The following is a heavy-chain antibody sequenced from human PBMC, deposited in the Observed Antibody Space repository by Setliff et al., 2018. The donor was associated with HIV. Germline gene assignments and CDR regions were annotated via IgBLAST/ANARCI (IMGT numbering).Heavy chain of an antibody. D-gene: IGHD2-15*01. Sequence: SETLSLTCVVSDDSFSNYDWTWIRQPPGKALQWIGYISSSGTTNYNPSLRNRVTISIETSNTHFSLWLRSVTAADTATYFCARLGRAIDDGGSSLRLDFWGQGMLVTVSS. CDR3: ARLGRAIDDGGSSLRLDF. V-gene: IGHV4-4*09. J-gene: IGHJ4*02. CDR1: DDSFSNYD. CDR2: ISSSGTT.